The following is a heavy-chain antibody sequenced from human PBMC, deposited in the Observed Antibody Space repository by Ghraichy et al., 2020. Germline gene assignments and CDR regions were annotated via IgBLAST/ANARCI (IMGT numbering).Heavy chain of an antibody. D-gene: IGHD2-15*01. CDR2: ISDSGGSGAHT. Sequence: GGSLRLSCAASGFTFSSYAMSWVRQAPGKGLEWVSAISDSGGSGAHTYYADSVRGRFTISRDNSKNTLYLQMNILRAEDTAVYYCAIYLTYCSGGSCYSFDYWGHGNLVTVSS. V-gene: IGHV3-23*01. J-gene: IGHJ4*01. CDR1: GFTFSSYA. CDR3: AIYLTYCSGGSCYSFDY.